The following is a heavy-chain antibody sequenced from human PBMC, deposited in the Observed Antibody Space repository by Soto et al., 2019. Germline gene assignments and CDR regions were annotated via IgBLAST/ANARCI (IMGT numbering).Heavy chain of an antibody. D-gene: IGHD2-2*01. CDR3: ASAGGGYCSSTSCSFDI. Sequence: GASVKVCCKASGYTFTSYAMHWVRQAPGQRLEWMGWINAGNGNTKYSQKFQGRVTITRDTSASTAYMELSSLRSEDTAVYYCASAGGGYCSSTSCSFDIWGQGTMVTVSS. CDR2: INAGNGNT. J-gene: IGHJ3*02. V-gene: IGHV1-3*01. CDR1: GYTFTSYA.